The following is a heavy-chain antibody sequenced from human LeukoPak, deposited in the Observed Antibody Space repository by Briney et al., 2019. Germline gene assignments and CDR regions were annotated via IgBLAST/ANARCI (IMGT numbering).Heavy chain of an antibody. CDR3: ARAPRGSGDFDY. CDR2: TYYRSKWYN. V-gene: IGHV6-1*01. Sequence: SQTLSLTCAISGDRVSSNSAAWNWIRQSPSRGLEWLGRTYYRSKWYNDYAVPVQSRITVNPDTSKNQFSLQLNSMTPEDTAVYYCARAPRGSGDFDYWGRGTLVTVSS. J-gene: IGHJ4*02. D-gene: IGHD3-16*01. CDR1: GDRVSSNSAA.